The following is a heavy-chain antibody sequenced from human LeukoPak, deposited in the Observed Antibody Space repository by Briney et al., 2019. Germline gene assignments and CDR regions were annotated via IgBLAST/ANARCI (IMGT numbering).Heavy chain of an antibody. CDR2: IYYSGST. Sequence: SETLSLTCTVSGGSISSYYWSWIRQPPGKGLEWIWFIYYSGSTNYNPSLKRRFTISVDTSKNQFSLKLSSVTAADTAVYYCARLPRMYGDYSLFDYWGQGTLVTVSS. V-gene: IGHV4-59*08. CDR3: ARLPRMYGDYSLFDY. D-gene: IGHD4-17*01. J-gene: IGHJ4*02. CDR1: GGSISSYY.